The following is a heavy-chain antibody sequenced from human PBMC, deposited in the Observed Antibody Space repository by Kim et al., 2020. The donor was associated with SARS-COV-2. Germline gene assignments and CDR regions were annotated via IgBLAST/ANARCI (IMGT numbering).Heavy chain of an antibody. CDR1: GGSISSYY. CDR3: ARDLRDSERTRQYGMDV. Sequence: SETLSLTCTVSGGSISSYYWSWIRQPPGKGLEWIGYIYYSGSTNYNPSLKSRVTISVDTSKNQFSLKLSSVTAADTAVYYCARDLRDSERTRQYGMDVWGQGTTVTVSS. CDR2: IYYSGST. J-gene: IGHJ6*02. D-gene: IGHD1-26*01. V-gene: IGHV4-59*13.